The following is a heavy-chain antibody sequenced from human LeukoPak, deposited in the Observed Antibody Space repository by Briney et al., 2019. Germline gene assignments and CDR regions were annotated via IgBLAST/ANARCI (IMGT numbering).Heavy chain of an antibody. CDR3: AKTPGWRLNAAFDI. CDR1: GFTFSSYA. V-gene: IGHV3-23*01. D-gene: IGHD2-21*02. J-gene: IGHJ3*02. Sequence: GGSLRLSCAASGFTFSSYAMSWVRQAPGKGLEWVSAISGSGGTTYDADSVQGRFTISRDNSKNTLYLQMNSLRAEDTAVYYCAKTPGWRLNAAFDIWGQGTMVTVSS. CDR2: ISGSGGTT.